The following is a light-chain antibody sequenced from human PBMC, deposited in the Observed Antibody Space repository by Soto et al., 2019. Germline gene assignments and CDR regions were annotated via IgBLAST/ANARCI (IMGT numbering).Light chain of an antibody. CDR1: GSDVGGYDY. J-gene: IGLJ3*02. V-gene: IGLV2-14*03. CDR3: FSYTFSGALGL. CDR2: DVR. Sequence: QPVLTQPASVSGSPGQSITISCTGTGSDVGGYDYVSWYQQLPGKAPELLIYDVRNRPSGVSDRFSGSKSGNTASLTISGLQSEDEADYYCFSYTFSGALGLFGGGTKLTVL.